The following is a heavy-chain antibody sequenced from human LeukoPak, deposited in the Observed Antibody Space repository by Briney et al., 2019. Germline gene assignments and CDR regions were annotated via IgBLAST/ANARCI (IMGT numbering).Heavy chain of an antibody. V-gene: IGHV4-34*01. J-gene: IGHJ3*02. D-gene: IGHD1-26*01. CDR3: ARKWVLHAFDI. Sequence: SETLSLTCAVYGGSFSGYYWSWIRQPPGKGLEWIGEINNSGSTNYNPSLKSRVTISVDTSKNQFSLKVSSVTAADTAVYYCARKWVLHAFDIWGQGTRVTVSS. CDR2: INNSGST. CDR1: GGSFSGYY.